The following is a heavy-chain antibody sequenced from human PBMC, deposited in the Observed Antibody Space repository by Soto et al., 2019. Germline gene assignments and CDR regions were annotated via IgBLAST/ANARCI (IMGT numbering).Heavy chain of an antibody. CDR2: IYSGGST. V-gene: IGHV3-66*01. D-gene: IGHD6-19*01. Sequence: EVQLVESGGGLVQPGGSLRLSCAASGFTVSSNYMSWVRQAPGKGLEWVSVIYSGGSTYYADSVKGRFTTSRDNSKNTLDLQMSSLRAEDTAVYYGARERSGWYLDYWGQGTLVTVSS. CDR3: ARERSGWYLDY. CDR1: GFTVSSNY. J-gene: IGHJ4*02.